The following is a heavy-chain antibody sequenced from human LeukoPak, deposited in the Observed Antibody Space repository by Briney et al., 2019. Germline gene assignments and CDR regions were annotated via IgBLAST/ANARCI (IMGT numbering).Heavy chain of an antibody. CDR3: ARDSFETDIDY. CDR1: GFIFSSYW. Sequence: GGSLRLSCAASGFIFSSYWMSWVRQAPGKGLEWVANIKEDGSEQYYVGSLEGRFTISRDNAKNSLYLQMNSLRAEDTAVYYCARDSFETDIDYWGQGTLVTVSS. J-gene: IGHJ4*02. D-gene: IGHD1-14*01. V-gene: IGHV3-7*01. CDR2: IKEDGSEQ.